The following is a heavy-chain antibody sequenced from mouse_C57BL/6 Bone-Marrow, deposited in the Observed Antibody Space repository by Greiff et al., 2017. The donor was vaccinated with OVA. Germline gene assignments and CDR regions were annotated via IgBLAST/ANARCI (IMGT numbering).Heavy chain of an antibody. D-gene: IGHD2-4*01. Sequence: EVQVVESGGGLVKPGGSLKLSCAASGFTFSSYAMSWVRQTPEKRLEWVATISDGGSYTYYPDNVKGRFTISRDNAKNNLYLQMSHLKSEDTAMYYCARDDYDAYWGQGTTLTVSS. CDR3: ARDDYDAY. J-gene: IGHJ2*01. V-gene: IGHV5-4*01. CDR1: GFTFSSYA. CDR2: ISDGGSYT.